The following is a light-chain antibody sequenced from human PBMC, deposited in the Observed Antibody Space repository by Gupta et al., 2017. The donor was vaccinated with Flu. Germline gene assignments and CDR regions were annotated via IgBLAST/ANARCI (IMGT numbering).Light chain of an antibody. CDR3: SSYISGSTLV. CDR2: GVT. V-gene: IGLV2-14*01. Sequence: QSALTQPASVSGSPGQSITISCTGTSSDIGSYNYVSWYQHHPGQAPKLLIYGVTNRPSGVSDRFSASKSGDTASLTISGLQAEDEADYYCSSYISGSTLVFGGGTKLTVL. J-gene: IGLJ2*01. CDR1: SSDIGSYNY.